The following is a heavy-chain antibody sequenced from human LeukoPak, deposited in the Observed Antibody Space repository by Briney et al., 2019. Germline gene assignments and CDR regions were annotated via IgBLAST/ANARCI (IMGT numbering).Heavy chain of an antibody. Sequence: PGGPPRLSCAASGFTFSSYWMSWVRQAPGKGLEWVANIKQDGSEKYYVDSVKGRFTISRDNAKNSLYLQMNSLRAEDTAVYYCALDSSSWYPFDYWGQGTLVTVSS. J-gene: IGHJ4*02. CDR1: GFTFSSYW. V-gene: IGHV3-7*01. D-gene: IGHD6-13*01. CDR3: ALDSSSWYPFDY. CDR2: IKQDGSEK.